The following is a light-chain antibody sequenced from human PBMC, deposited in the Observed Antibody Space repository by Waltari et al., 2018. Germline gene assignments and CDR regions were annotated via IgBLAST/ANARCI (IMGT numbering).Light chain of an antibody. CDR3: QQSYSVPYT. J-gene: IGKJ2*01. CDR1: QDVNIY. Sequence: DIEMTQSPSSLSASVGDRVTISCRASQDVNIYLAWFQQKPGQAPKSLISAASSLRSGVPSRFSGSGSRTDFTLTIKSLQPDDSATYFCQQSYSVPYTFGQGTKLEV. CDR2: AAS. V-gene: IGKV1-16*01.